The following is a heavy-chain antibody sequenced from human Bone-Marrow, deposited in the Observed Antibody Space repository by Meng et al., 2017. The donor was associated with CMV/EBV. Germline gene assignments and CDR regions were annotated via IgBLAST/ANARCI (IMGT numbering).Heavy chain of an antibody. CDR3: AKVGKPYCSSTSCHLDY. J-gene: IGHJ4*02. V-gene: IGHV3-66*02. CDR1: AFTFSDYY. CDR2: IYSGGST. D-gene: IGHD2-2*01. Sequence: RFSCSASAFTFSDYYMSWIRQAPGKGLEWVSVIYSGGSTYYADSVKGRFTISRDNSKNTLYLQMNSLRAEDTAVYYCAKVGKPYCSSTSCHLDYWGQGTLVTVSS.